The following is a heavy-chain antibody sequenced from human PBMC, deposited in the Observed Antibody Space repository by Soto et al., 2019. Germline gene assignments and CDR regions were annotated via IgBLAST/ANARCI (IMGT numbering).Heavy chain of an antibody. Sequence: GGSLRLSCAASGFTFSSYGMHWVRQAPGKGLEWVAVISYDGSNKYYADSVKGRFTISRDNSKNTLYLQMNSLRAEDTAVYYCAKSPPQLPEFDYWGQGTLVTVSS. V-gene: IGHV3-30*18. CDR3: AKSPPQLPEFDY. CDR1: GFTFSSYG. D-gene: IGHD2-2*01. J-gene: IGHJ4*02. CDR2: ISYDGSNK.